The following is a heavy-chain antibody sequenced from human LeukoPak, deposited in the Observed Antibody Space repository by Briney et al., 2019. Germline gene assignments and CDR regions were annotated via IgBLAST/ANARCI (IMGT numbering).Heavy chain of an antibody. CDR2: IYYSGST. CDR1: GGSISSSSYY. V-gene: IGHV4-39*07. CDR3: ARDGYTASWFN. D-gene: IGHD5-12*01. Sequence: SETLSLTCTVSGGSISSSSYYWGWIRQPPGKGLEWIGTIYYSGSTYYNPSLKGRITISVDTSKNQFSLKLTSVTAADTAVYYCARDGYTASWFNWGPGILVTVSS. J-gene: IGHJ4*02.